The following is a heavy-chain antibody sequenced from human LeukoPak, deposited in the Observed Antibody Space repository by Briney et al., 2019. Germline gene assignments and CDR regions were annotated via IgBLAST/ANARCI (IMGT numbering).Heavy chain of an antibody. CDR3: ARVSRMATIKEFSYFDY. D-gene: IGHD5-24*01. Sequence: SETLSLTCAVSGYSISSGYYWGWIRQPPGKGLEWIGSMYHSGSTYYNPSLKSRVTMSVDTSKNQFSLKLSSVTAADTAVYYCARVSRMATIKEFSYFDYWGQGTLVTVSS. V-gene: IGHV4-38-2*01. CDR1: GYSISSGYY. CDR2: MYHSGST. J-gene: IGHJ4*02.